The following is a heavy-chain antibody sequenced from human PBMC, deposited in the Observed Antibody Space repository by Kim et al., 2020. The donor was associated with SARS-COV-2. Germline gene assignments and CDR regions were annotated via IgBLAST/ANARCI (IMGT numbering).Heavy chain of an antibody. CDR1: GYTLTELS. Sequence: ASVKVSCKVSGYTLTELSMHWVRQAPGKGLEWMGGFDPEDGETIYAQKFQGRVTMTEDTSTDTAYMELSSLRSEDTAVYYCATTFYDYVWGSYRSDAFDIWGQGTMVTVSS. D-gene: IGHD3-16*02. V-gene: IGHV1-24*01. CDR3: ATTFYDYVWGSYRSDAFDI. J-gene: IGHJ3*02. CDR2: FDPEDGET.